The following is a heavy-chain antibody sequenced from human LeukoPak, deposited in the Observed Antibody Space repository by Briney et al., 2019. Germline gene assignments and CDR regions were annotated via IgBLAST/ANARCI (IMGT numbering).Heavy chain of an antibody. CDR3: AKHCDSSDYYFAF. J-gene: IGHJ4*02. Sequence: PGGSLRLSCAASGFTFNNDDMRWVRHAPGKALEWVSVISGSGGSTYYADSVEGRFSISRDNFKNTLYLQMHSLRAETTAVYYCAKHCDSSDYYFAFWGQGTLVTVSS. D-gene: IGHD3-22*01. CDR1: GFTFNNDD. CDR2: ISGSGGST. V-gene: IGHV3-23*01.